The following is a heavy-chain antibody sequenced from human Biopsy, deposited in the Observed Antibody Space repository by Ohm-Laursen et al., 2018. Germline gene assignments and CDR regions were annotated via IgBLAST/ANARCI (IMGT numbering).Heavy chain of an antibody. D-gene: IGHD3-9*01. J-gene: IGHJ5*02. CDR2: MWSDGINK. V-gene: IGHV3-33*01. CDR1: GFAFSYYG. Sequence: SLRLSCSASGFAFSYYGLHWVRQAPGKGLQWVAVMWSDGINKNYEDSVKGRFTVSRDNSNDVLYLQTSSLRDEDSAVYYCARDDDTTGHYMILNHWGQGTLVTVSS. CDR3: ARDDDTTGHYMILNH.